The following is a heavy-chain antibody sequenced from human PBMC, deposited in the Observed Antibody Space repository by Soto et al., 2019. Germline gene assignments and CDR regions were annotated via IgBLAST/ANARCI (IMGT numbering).Heavy chain of an antibody. CDR2: IYTSGST. CDR3: ARDLVLRGWYVRGYYYYYGMDV. Sequence: PSETLSLTCTVSGGSISSYYWSWIRQPAGKGLEWIGRIYTSGSTNYNPSLKSRVTMSVDTSKNQFSLKLSSVTAADTAVYYCARDLVLRGWYVRGYYYYYGMDVWGQGTTVTVYS. V-gene: IGHV4-4*07. J-gene: IGHJ6*02. CDR1: GGSISSYY. D-gene: IGHD6-19*01.